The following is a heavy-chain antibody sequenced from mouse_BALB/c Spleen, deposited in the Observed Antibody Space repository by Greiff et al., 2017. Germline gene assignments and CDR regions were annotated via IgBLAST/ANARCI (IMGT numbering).Heavy chain of an antibody. V-gene: IGHV3-2*02. CDR2: ISYSGST. J-gene: IGHJ4*01. Sequence: VQLQESGPGLVKPSQSLSLTCTVTGYSITSDYAWNWIRQFPGNKLEWMGYISYSGSTSYNPSLKSRISITRDTSKNQFFLQLNSVTTEDTATYYCARSRSYYYAMDYWGQGTSVTVSS. CDR3: ARSRSYYYAMDY. CDR1: GYSITSDYA.